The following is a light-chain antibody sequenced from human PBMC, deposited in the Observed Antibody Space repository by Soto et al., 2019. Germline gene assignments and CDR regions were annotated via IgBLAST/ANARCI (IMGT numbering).Light chain of an antibody. CDR1: QSVSSSY. J-gene: IGKJ1*01. V-gene: IGKV3D-7*01. Sequence: PGERVTLSCRASQSVSSSYLTWYQQIPGQAPRLLIYDASTRATGVPARFSGSGSGTDFTLTISSLQPEDFAVYFCQQDYNLRTFGQGIKVEIK. CDR3: QQDYNLRT. CDR2: DAS.